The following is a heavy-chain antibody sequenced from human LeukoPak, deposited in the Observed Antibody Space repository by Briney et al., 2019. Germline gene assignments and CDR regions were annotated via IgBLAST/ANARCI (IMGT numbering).Heavy chain of an antibody. CDR1: GYTFTSYG. CDR3: ATARGYSGYDLSGTFDY. J-gene: IGHJ4*02. Sequence: GASVKVSCKASGYTFTSYGISWVRQAPGQGLEWMGWISAYNGNTNYAQKLQGRVTMTTDTSTSTAYMELRSLRSEDTAVCYCATARGYSGYDLSGTFDYWGQGTLVTVSS. V-gene: IGHV1-18*01. D-gene: IGHD5-12*01. CDR2: ISAYNGNT.